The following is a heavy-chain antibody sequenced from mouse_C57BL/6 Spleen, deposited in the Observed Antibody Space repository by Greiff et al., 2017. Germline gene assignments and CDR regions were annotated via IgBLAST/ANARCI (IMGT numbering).Heavy chain of an antibody. CDR1: GYAFSSSW. CDR2: IYPGDGDT. CDR3: ARHYAMDY. J-gene: IGHJ4*01. Sequence: VQVVESGPELVKPGASVKISCKASGYAFSSSWMNWVKQRPGKGLEWIGRIYPGDGDTNYNGKFKGKATLTADKSSSTAYMQLSSLTSEDSAVYFCARHYAMDYWGQGTSVTVSS. V-gene: IGHV1-82*01.